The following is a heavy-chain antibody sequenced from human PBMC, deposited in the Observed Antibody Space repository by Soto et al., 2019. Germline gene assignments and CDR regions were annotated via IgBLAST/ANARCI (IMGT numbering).Heavy chain of an antibody. J-gene: IGHJ6*02. CDR2: INPSGGST. CDR3: ARGGRYASPDYYYYYGMDV. D-gene: IGHD3-16*01. Sequence: ALVKVSCKASGYTFTSYYMHWVRQAPGQGLEWMGIINPSGGSTSYAQKFQGRVTMTRDTSTSTVYMELSSLRSEDTAVYYCARGGRYASPDYYYYYGMDVWGQGTTVTVSS. V-gene: IGHV1-46*01. CDR1: GYTFTSYY.